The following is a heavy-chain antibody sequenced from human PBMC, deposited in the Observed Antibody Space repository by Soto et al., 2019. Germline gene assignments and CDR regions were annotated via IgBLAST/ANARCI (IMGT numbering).Heavy chain of an antibody. D-gene: IGHD2-2*01. J-gene: IGHJ4*02. V-gene: IGHV3-48*01. Sequence: EVQLVESGGGLVQPGGSLRLSCAASGFTFSTHSVNWVRQAPGKGLEWISYITSSSVTMYADSVKGRFTISRDNAKNSLYLQMNSLRAEDTAVYFCVGEVGFQLIYWGQGTLVTVSS. CDR3: VGEVGFQLIY. CDR1: GFTFSTHS. CDR2: ITSSSVT.